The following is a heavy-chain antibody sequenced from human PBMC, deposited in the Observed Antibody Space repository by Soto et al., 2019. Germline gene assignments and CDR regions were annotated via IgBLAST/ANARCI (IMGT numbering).Heavy chain of an antibody. J-gene: IGHJ1*01. Sequence: SETLSLTCTVSGGSINDYYWSWIRQPPGKGLEWIGYMFYSGTSNYNPSLKSRVSISGDTSKSQFSLKLSSVTAADTAVYYCARTKDGYDILSGYVYWGQGTLVTVS. D-gene: IGHD3-9*01. CDR3: ARTKDGYDILSGYVY. CDR2: MFYSGTS. CDR1: GGSINDYY. V-gene: IGHV4-59*08.